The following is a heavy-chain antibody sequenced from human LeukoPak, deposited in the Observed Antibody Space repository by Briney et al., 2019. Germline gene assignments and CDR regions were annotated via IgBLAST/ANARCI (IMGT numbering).Heavy chain of an antibody. V-gene: IGHV4-39*07. Sequence: SETLSLTCTVSGGSISSSSYYWSWIRQPPGKGLEWIGEINHSGSTNYNPSLKSRVTISVDTSKNQFSLKLSSVTAADTAVYYCARSAVDIITMIVVDAFDIWGQGTMVTVSS. D-gene: IGHD3-22*01. CDR1: GGSISSSSYY. J-gene: IGHJ3*02. CDR3: ARSAVDIITMIVVDAFDI. CDR2: INHSGST.